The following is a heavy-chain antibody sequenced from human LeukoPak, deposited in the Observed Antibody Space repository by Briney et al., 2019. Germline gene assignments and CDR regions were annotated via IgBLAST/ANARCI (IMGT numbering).Heavy chain of an antibody. Sequence: PSETLSLTYAVYGASFSGYYWSWIRQPPGRVLEWIGEINHSGSTNYNPSLKSRVTISVDTSKNQFSLKLSSVTAADTAVYYCARRGKMVQPTYYYYMDAWGKGTTVTVSS. D-gene: IGHD3-10*01. CDR3: ARRGKMVQPTYYYYMDA. V-gene: IGHV4-34*01. CDR1: GASFSGYY. CDR2: INHSGST. J-gene: IGHJ6*03.